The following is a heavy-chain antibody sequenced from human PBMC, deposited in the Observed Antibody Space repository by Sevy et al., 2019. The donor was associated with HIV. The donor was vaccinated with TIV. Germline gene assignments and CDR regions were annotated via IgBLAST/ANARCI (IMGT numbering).Heavy chain of an antibody. J-gene: IGHJ4*02. CDR2: ISHGGGTT. V-gene: IGHV3-23*01. D-gene: IGHD2-2*01. CDR1: GFTFNNYV. Sequence: GGSLGLFCAASGFTFNNYVMNWVRQAPGKGLEWVSVISHGGGTTYYADSVKGRFTISRDDSKDTVYLEMNSLRAEDTAVYYCARRYLPSAPPALDYWGQGTLVTVSS. CDR3: ARRYLPSAPPALDY.